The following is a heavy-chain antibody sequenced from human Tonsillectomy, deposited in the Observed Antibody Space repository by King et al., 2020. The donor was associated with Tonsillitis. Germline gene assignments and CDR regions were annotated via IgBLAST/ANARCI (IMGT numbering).Heavy chain of an antibody. J-gene: IGHJ6*02. CDR1: GFTFSNYA. CDR2: ISGSDGST. V-gene: IGHV3-23*04. Sequence: VQLVESGGGLVQPGGSLRLSCAASGFTFSNYAMSCVRQAPGKGLEWVSAISGSDGSTYNADSVKGRFTISRDNSKNTLYLQMDSLRAEDTAVYYCAKTSYSSSFGMDVWGQGTTVTVSS. CDR3: AKTSYSSSFGMDV. D-gene: IGHD6-6*01.